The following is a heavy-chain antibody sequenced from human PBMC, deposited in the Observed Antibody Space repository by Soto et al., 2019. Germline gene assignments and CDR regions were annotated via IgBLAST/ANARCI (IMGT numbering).Heavy chain of an antibody. J-gene: IGHJ5*02. V-gene: IGHV4-59*08. CDR3: ASAAGGGWFDP. CDR2: IYYSGST. CDR1: GGSISSYY. D-gene: IGHD2-15*01. Sequence: SETLSLTCTVSGGSISSYYWSWIRQPPGKGLEWIGYIYYSGSTNYNPSLKSRVTISVDTSKNQFSLKLSSVTAADTAVYYCASAAGGGWFDPWGQGTLVTVSS.